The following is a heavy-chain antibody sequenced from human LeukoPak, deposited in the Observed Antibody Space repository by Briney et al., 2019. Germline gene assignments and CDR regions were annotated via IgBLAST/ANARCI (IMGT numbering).Heavy chain of an antibody. CDR1: GGSFSGYY. Sequence: SETLSLTCAVYGGSFSGYYWSWIRQPPGKGLEWIGEINHSGSTNYNPSLKSRVTISVDTSKNQFSLKLSSVTAADTAVYSCARGQGFSNCFDYWGQGTLVTVSS. V-gene: IGHV4-34*01. J-gene: IGHJ4*02. CDR2: INHSGST. D-gene: IGHD3-10*01. CDR3: ARGQGFSNCFDY.